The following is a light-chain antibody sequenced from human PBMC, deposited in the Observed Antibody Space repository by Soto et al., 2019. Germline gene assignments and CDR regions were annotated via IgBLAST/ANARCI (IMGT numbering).Light chain of an antibody. CDR2: AAS. CDR1: QGISNY. V-gene: IGKV1-27*01. Sequence: DIQMTQSPSYLSASVRDRVTITCRASQGISNYLAWYQQKPGKVPKLLIYAASTLQSGVPSRFSVSGSWTDFTLTISSLQPEDVATYYCQKYDSAPWTFGQGTKVQIK. CDR3: QKYDSAPWT. J-gene: IGKJ1*01.